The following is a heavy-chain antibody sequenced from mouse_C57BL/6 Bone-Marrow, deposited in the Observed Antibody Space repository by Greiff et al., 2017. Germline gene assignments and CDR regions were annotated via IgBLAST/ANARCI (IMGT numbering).Heavy chain of an antibody. D-gene: IGHD1-1*01. J-gene: IGHJ1*03. Sequence: QVQLKQSGAELMKPGASVKLSCKATGYTFTGYWIEWVKQRPGHGLEWIGEILPGSGSTNYNEKFKGKATFTADTSSNTAYMQLSSLTTEDSAIYYCARWGVFYYYGSSYVDWYFDVWGTGTTVTVSS. CDR3: ARWGVFYYYGSSYVDWYFDV. CDR2: ILPGSGST. V-gene: IGHV1-9*01. CDR1: GYTFTGYW.